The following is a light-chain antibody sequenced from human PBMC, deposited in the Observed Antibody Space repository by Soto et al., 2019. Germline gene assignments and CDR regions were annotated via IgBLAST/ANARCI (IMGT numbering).Light chain of an antibody. J-gene: IGKJ1*01. Sequence: EIVVTQSPATLSGSPGERVTLSCMASQFVSSRLAWYQQRPGQVPRLLIYDTSTRAPGIPARFSGGGSGTEFTLTISSLQSEDFAVYYCQQYGNWPPWTFGQGTKVDIK. CDR1: QFVSSR. V-gene: IGKV3-15*01. CDR2: DTS. CDR3: QQYGNWPPWT.